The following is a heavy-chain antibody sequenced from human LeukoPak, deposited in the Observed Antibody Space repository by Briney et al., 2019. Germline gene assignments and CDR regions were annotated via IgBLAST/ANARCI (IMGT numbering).Heavy chain of an antibody. CDR1: GLTFSSYA. D-gene: IGHD3-10*01. CDR3: AKDRGPLPRGHDI. J-gene: IGHJ3*02. V-gene: IGHV3-23*01. Sequence: LTGGSLRLSCAASGLTFSSYAMSWVRQAPGKGLEWVSAISGSGGSTYYADSVKGRFTISRDNSKNTLYLQMNSLRAEDTAVYYCAKDRGPLPRGHDIWGQGTMVTVSS. CDR2: ISGSGGST.